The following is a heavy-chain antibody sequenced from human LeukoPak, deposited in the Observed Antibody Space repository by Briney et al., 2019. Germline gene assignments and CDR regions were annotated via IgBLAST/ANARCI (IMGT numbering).Heavy chain of an antibody. D-gene: IGHD2-2*01. Sequence: GGSLRLSCAASGFTLSNYDMNWVRQAPGKGLDWVSSISTGSRYIYYTDSLRGRFTISRDDAKNTLYLQMNSLRAEDTAVYYCARADCSSSTCYLRRSWFDPWGRGTLVTVVS. V-gene: IGHV3-21*06. J-gene: IGHJ5*02. CDR1: GFTLSNYD. CDR3: ARADCSSSTCYLRRSWFDP. CDR2: ISTGSRYI.